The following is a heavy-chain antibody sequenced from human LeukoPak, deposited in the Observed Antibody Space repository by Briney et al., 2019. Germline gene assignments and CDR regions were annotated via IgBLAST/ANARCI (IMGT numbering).Heavy chain of an antibody. Sequence: GGSLRLSCAASGFTLDDYAMHWVRQAPGKGLEWVSGISWYSGSIGYADSVKGRFTISRDNAKNSLYLQMNSLRAEDTALYYCTRGGGPPYYFDYWGQGTLVTVSS. V-gene: IGHV3-9*01. J-gene: IGHJ4*02. CDR1: GFTLDDYA. D-gene: IGHD3-10*01. CDR3: TRGGGPPYYFDY. CDR2: ISWYSGSI.